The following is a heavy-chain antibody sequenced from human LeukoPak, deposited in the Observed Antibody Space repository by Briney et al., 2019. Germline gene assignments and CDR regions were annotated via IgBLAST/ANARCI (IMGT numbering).Heavy chain of an antibody. Sequence: SETLSLTCTVSGGSISSYYWGWIRQPPGKGLEWIGSIYYSGSTYYNPSLKSRVTISVDTSKNQFSLKLSSVTAADTAVYYCARRITMVRGAYLYAFDIWGQGTMVTVSS. V-gene: IGHV4-39*01. CDR1: GGSISSYY. CDR3: ARRITMVRGAYLYAFDI. J-gene: IGHJ3*02. D-gene: IGHD3-10*01. CDR2: IYYSGST.